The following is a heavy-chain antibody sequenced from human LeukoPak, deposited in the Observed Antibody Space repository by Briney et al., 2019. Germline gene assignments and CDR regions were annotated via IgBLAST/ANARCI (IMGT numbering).Heavy chain of an antibody. Sequence: ASVKVSCKASGYTFTGYYMHWVRQAPGQGPEWMGVISPSGGSTTYAQKFQGRVTLTRDMSTSTDYLELSSLRSEDTAVYYCARVGQKAPLDYWGQGTLVTVSS. CDR2: ISPSGGST. V-gene: IGHV1-46*01. CDR3: ARVGQKAPLDY. J-gene: IGHJ4*02. D-gene: IGHD3-16*01. CDR1: GYTFTGYY.